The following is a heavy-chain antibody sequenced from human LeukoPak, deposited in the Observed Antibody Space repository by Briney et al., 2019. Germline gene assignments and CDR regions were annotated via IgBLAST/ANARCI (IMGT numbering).Heavy chain of an antibody. CDR1: GGSISSSY. J-gene: IGHJ6*03. Sequence: SETLSLTCTVSGGSISSSYWSWIRQPAGKGLEWIGRIYTSGSTNYNPSLKSQATMSVDTSKNQFSLKLTSVTAADTAVYYCAREPSVYYYMDVWGKGTTVTVSS. CDR2: IYTSGST. CDR3: AREPSVYYYMDV. V-gene: IGHV4-4*07.